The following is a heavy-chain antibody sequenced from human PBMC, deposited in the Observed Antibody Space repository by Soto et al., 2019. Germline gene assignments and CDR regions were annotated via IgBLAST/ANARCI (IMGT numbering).Heavy chain of an antibody. CDR3: ASQYESRDY. D-gene: IGHD3-22*01. V-gene: IGHV1-69*02. CDR2: IIPIRGIA. J-gene: IGHJ4*02. CDR1: GGTFSSYT. Sequence: QVHLVQSVAEVKKPGSSVKVSCKASGGTFSSYTISWVRQAPGQGLEGMGRIIPIRGIANYAQKFQGRVTITADKSTRTAYMELSRLRSEHTAVYYFASQYESRDYWGQETLVNISS.